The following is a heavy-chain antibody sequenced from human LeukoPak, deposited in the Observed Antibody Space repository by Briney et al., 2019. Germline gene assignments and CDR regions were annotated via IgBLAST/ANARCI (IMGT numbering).Heavy chain of an antibody. CDR1: GFTFSSYW. D-gene: IGHD2-15*01. V-gene: IGHV3-7*05. CDR3: ARDVVVVNPTLDY. J-gene: IGHJ4*02. CDR2: IKQDGSDK. Sequence: GGSLRLSCAASGFTFSSYWMSWVRQAPGKGLEWVANIKQDGSDKYYVDSAKGRFTVSRGNAKNSLYLQMNSLSAEDTAVYYCARDVVVVNPTLDYWGQGALVTVSS.